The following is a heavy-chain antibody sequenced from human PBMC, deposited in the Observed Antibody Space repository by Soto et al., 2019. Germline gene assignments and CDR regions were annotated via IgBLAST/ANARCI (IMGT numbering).Heavy chain of an antibody. V-gene: IGHV1-2*04. CDR1: GYTFTGYY. J-gene: IGHJ6*02. CDR2: INPNSGGT. D-gene: IGHD5-12*01. Sequence: ASVKVSCKASGYTFTGYYMHWVRQAPGQGLEWMGWINPNSGGTNYAQKFQGWVTMTRDTSISTAYMELGRLRSDDTAVYYCARASYTSGYVYYYYGMDVWGQGTTVTVSS. CDR3: ARASYTSGYVYYYYGMDV.